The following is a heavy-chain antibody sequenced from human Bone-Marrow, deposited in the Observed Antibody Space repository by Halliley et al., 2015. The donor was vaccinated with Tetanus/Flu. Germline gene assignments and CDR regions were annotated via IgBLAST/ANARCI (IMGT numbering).Heavy chain of an antibody. Sequence: TLSLTCTVSGDSINSIIYFWGWIRQPPGKGLEWIGNIHSGGSTHYNPSLKSRVTISVDTSKNRFSLNLISVTAADTAVYFCARTAAPPIQFDNWGLGVLVTVSS. J-gene: IGHJ4*02. CDR2: IHSGGST. D-gene: IGHD6-13*01. V-gene: IGHV4-39*01. CDR1: GDSINSIIYF. CDR3: ARTAAPPIQFDN.